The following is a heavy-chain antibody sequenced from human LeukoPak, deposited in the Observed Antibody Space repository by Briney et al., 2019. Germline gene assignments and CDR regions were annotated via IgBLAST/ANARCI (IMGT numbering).Heavy chain of an antibody. CDR1: GGSFSGYY. Sequence: SETLSLTCAVFGGSFSGYYWSWIRQAPGKGLEWIGEINESGDTKYNPSLKSRVTISVDTSKNQFSLNVKSVTAADTAVYYCARALIVTPASCYMDVWGKETTVTVSS. D-gene: IGHD3-22*01. CDR2: INESGDT. CDR3: ARALIVTPASCYMDV. J-gene: IGHJ6*03. V-gene: IGHV4-34*01.